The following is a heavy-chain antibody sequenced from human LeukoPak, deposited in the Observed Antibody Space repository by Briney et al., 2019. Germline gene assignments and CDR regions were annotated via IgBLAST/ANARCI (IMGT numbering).Heavy chain of an antibody. V-gene: IGHV5-51*03. CDR2: IYPDDSDT. D-gene: IGHD3-22*01. Sequence: PGESLKISCEASGYTFTNYWIGWVRQMPGKGLEWMGIIYPDDSDTKYSPSFPGQVTISADKSISTAYLQWSSLKAADTAMYYCARSRDSSGYYYLIWGQGTLVTVSS. CDR1: GYTFTNYW. CDR3: ARSRDSSGYYYLI. J-gene: IGHJ4*02.